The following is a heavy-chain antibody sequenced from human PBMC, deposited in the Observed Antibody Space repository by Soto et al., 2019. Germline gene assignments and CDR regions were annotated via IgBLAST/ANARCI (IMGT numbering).Heavy chain of an antibody. Sequence: SETLSLTCTVAGGSISSSSYYRGWIRQPPGKGLEWIGSIYYSGSTYYNPSLKSRVTISVDTSKNQFSLKLSSVTAADTAVYYCATQFGELPYYDYWGQGTLVTVSS. J-gene: IGHJ4*02. CDR1: GGSISSSSYY. V-gene: IGHV4-39*01. D-gene: IGHD3-10*01. CDR2: IYYSGST. CDR3: ATQFGELPYYDY.